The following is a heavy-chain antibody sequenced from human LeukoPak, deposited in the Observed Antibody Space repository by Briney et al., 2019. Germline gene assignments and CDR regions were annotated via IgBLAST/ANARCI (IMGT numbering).Heavy chain of an antibody. D-gene: IGHD3-10*01. J-gene: IGHJ3*02. CDR3: ARDSKYYYGSGRSYAFDI. V-gene: IGHV1-18*01. Sequence: ASVKVSCKASGYTFTSYGISWVRQAPGQGLEWMGWISAYNGNTNYAQKLQGRVTMTTDTSTSTAYMELRSLRSDDTAVCYCARDSKYYYGSGRSYAFDIWGQGTMVTVSS. CDR1: GYTFTSYG. CDR2: ISAYNGNT.